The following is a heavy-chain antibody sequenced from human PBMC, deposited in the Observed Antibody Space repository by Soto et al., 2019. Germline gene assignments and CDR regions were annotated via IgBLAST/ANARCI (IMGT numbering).Heavy chain of an antibody. Sequence: SETLSLTCVVSGYSISSGYFWGWIRQPPGKGLEWIGTISHSGSTYSNPSLKSRVIISLDTSKNQFSLKLRSVTAADTAVYYCARDRRYYGSGRSNGMDVWGQGTTGTVS. CDR3: ARDRRYYGSGRSNGMDV. CDR2: ISHSGST. J-gene: IGHJ6*02. V-gene: IGHV4-38-2*02. D-gene: IGHD3-10*01. CDR1: GYSISSGYF.